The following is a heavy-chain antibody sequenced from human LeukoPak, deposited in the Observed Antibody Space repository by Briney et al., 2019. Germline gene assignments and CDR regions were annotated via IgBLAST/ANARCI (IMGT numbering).Heavy chain of an antibody. CDR3: ATENGNVTMVTNFAY. CDR1: GGTFSSSP. D-gene: IGHD4-17*01. Sequence: ASVKVSCKASGGTFSSSPITWVRQAPGQGLEWMGRIIPMLAIANYAPKFQGRVTTTADKSTTTAYMELNSLRSEDTAVYYCATENGNVTMVTNFAYWGQGTLVTVSS. J-gene: IGHJ4*02. CDR2: IIPMLAIA. V-gene: IGHV1-69*04.